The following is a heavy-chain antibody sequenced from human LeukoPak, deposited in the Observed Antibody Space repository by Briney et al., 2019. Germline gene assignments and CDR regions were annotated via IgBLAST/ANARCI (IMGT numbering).Heavy chain of an antibody. V-gene: IGHV3-49*04. CDR1: GFTFGDYA. D-gene: IGHD7-27*01. CDR3: TRAGAQRTGDPGY. CDR2: IRSKAYGGTT. J-gene: IGHJ4*02. Sequence: GGSLRLSCTASGFTFGDYAMSWVRQAPGKGLEWVGFIRSKAYGGTTEYAASVKGRFTISRDDSKSIAYLQMNSLKTEDTAVYYCTRAGAQRTGDPGYWGQGTLVTVSS.